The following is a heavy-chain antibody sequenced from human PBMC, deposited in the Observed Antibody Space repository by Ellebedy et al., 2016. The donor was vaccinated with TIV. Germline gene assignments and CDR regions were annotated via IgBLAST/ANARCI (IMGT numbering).Heavy chain of an antibody. Sequence: GESLKISCKGSGYSFTSYWIGWVRQMPGKGLEWMGIIYPGDSDTRYSPSFQGQVTISADKSISTAYLQWSSLKASDTAMYYCASGYGSGSYYKDYYYGMDVWGQGATVTVSS. CDR3: ASGYGSGSYYKDYYYGMDV. J-gene: IGHJ6*02. V-gene: IGHV5-51*01. CDR1: GYSFTSYW. D-gene: IGHD3-10*01. CDR2: IYPGDSDT.